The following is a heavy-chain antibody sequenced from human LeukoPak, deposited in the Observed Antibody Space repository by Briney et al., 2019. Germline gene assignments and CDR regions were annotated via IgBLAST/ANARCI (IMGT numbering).Heavy chain of an antibody. CDR1: GGSISIYY. Sequence: PSETLSLTCTVSGGSISIYYWSWLRHPPGKGLEWIGYIYYSGSTNYNPSLKSRVTISVDTSKNQFSLKLSSVTAADTAVYYCARRQVGATKTFDIWGQGTMVTVSS. V-gene: IGHV4-59*08. D-gene: IGHD1-26*01. CDR2: IYYSGST. J-gene: IGHJ3*02. CDR3: ARRQVGATKTFDI.